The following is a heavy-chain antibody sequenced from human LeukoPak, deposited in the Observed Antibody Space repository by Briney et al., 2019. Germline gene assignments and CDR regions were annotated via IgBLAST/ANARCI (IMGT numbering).Heavy chain of an antibody. V-gene: IGHV3-30*03. CDR2: ISYDGSNK. Sequence: GGALRLSCGASGFAFSSYGMHWIRQAPGKGLEWVAVISYDGSNKYYADSVKGRFTISRDNSKNTLYLEMNSLRAEDTAVFYCARGTFGVVISPAYSYYGMDVWGQGTTVTVSS. CDR3: ARGTFGVVISPAYSYYGMDV. J-gene: IGHJ6*02. CDR1: GFAFSSYG. D-gene: IGHD3-3*01.